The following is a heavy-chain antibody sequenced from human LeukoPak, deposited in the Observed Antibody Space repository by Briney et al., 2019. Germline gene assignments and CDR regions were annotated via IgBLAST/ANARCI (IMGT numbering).Heavy chain of an antibody. V-gene: IGHV3-21*01. J-gene: IGHJ4*02. CDR1: GFTFSSYA. Sequence: GGSLRLSCAASGFTFSSYAMSWVRQAPGKGLEWVSSISSSSSYIYYADSVKGRFTISRDNAKNSLYLQMNSLRAEDTAVYYCASQDSASNWGQGTLVTVSS. D-gene: IGHD4-11*01. CDR3: ASQDSASN. CDR2: ISSSSSYI.